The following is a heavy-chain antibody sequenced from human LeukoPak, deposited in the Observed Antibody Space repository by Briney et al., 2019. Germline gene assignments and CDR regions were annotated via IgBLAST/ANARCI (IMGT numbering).Heavy chain of an antibody. CDR3: ARDHLYQLLANMGGNFDY. Sequence: GRSLRLSCAASGFTFSSYAMHWVRQAPGKGLEWVAVISYDGSNKYYADSVKGRFTISRDNSKNTLYLQMNSLRAEDTAVYYCARDHLYQLLANMGGNFDYWGQGTLVTVSS. V-gene: IGHV3-30*01. J-gene: IGHJ4*02. CDR2: ISYDGSNK. D-gene: IGHD2-2*01. CDR1: GFTFSSYA.